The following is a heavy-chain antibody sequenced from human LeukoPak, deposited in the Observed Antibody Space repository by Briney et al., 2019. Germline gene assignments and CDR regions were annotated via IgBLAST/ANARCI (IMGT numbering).Heavy chain of an antibody. CDR3: ARLSYYDYDYHYYYYMDL. V-gene: IGHV4-39*01. J-gene: IGHJ6*03. D-gene: IGHD3-16*01. CDR1: GGSISSSSYY. Sequence: SETLSLTCTVSGGSISSSSYYWGWIRQPPGKGLEWIGSIYYSGSTYYNPSLKSRVTISVDTSKNQFSLKLSSVTAADTAVYYCARLSYYDYDYHYYYYMDLWGKGTTVTVSS. CDR2: IYYSGST.